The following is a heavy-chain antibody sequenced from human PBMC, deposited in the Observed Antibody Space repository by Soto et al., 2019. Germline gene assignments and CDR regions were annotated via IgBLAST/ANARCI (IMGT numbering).Heavy chain of an antibody. CDR2: ISSSSSYI. D-gene: IGHD2-8*02. V-gene: IGHV3-21*01. CDR3: AGDEGGWCGWGGYYYYGMDV. CDR1: GFTFSSYS. J-gene: IGHJ6*02. Sequence: GGSLRLSCAASGFTFSSYSMNWVRQAPGKGLEWVSSISSSSSYIYYADSVKGRFTISRDNAKNSLYLQMNSLRAEDTAVYYWAGDEGGWCGWGGYYYYGMDVWGQGTTVTVSS.